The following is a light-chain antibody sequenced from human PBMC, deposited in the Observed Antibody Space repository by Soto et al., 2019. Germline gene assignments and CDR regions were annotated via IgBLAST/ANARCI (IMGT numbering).Light chain of an antibody. J-gene: IGLJ3*02. CDR1: TSNIGDNY. CDR3: GTWDSSLSAGV. Sequence: QSVLTQPPSVSAAPGQKVTISCSGGTSNIGDNYVSWYQQLPGTAPTLLVYNNNRRPSGIPDRFSASKSGTSATLGITGLQTGDEADYYCGTWDSSLSAGVFGGGTKVTVL. V-gene: IGLV1-51*01. CDR2: NNN.